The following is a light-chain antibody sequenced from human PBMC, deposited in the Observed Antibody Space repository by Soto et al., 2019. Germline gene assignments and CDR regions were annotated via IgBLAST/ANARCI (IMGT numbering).Light chain of an antibody. CDR2: GTS. CDR3: QQYNYWPT. V-gene: IGKV3-15*01. J-gene: IGKJ1*01. CDR1: QSVSSN. Sequence: EIVMTQSPATLAVSPGERATLSCRASQSVSSNLVWYQQKPGQAPRLLIYGTSTRATGIPARFSGSGSGTEFPLTISSLQSEDFAVYYCQQYNYWPTFGQGTKVEIK.